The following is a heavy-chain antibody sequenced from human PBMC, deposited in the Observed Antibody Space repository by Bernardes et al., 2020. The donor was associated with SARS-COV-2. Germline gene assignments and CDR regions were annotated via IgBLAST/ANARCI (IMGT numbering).Heavy chain of an antibody. Sequence: SGPTLVKPTQTLTLTCTFSGFSLRTRGVCVSWVRQPPGKALEWLARIDWADDKYYSSSLKTRLTISKDTSKNQVILAMTNMDPADTATYYCARTPTVTTSYYFDCWGQGNLVTVSS. CDR2: IDWADDK. D-gene: IGHD4-17*01. CDR3: ARTPTVTTSYYFDC. CDR1: GFSLRTRGVC. V-gene: IGHV2-70*11. J-gene: IGHJ4*02.